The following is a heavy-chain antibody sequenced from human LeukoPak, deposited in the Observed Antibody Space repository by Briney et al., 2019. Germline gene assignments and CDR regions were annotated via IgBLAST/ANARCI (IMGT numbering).Heavy chain of an antibody. Sequence: SSVKVSCKASVGTVSSYAISWVRQAPGQGHELKGRIIIIFGIANYAKKFQGRVTITADKSTSTAYMELSSLRSEVTAVYCCANARCGGGCLSFRNWFDPWGRGTLVTVSS. V-gene: IGHV1-69*04. CDR1: VGTVSSYA. J-gene: IGHJ5*02. CDR2: IIIIFGIA. D-gene: IGHD2-21*02. CDR3: ANARCGGGCLSFRNWFDP.